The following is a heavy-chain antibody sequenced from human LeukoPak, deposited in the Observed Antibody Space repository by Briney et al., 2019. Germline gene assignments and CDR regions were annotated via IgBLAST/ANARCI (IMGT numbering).Heavy chain of an antibody. Sequence: PSETLSLTCAVSGYSISSGYYWGWIRQPPGKGLEWIGSIYHSGSTYYSPSLKSRVTISVDTSKNQFSLKLSSVTAADTAVYYCARGPITMVRGVLPALYWFDPWGQGTLVTASS. V-gene: IGHV4-38-2*01. CDR2: IYHSGST. D-gene: IGHD3-10*01. J-gene: IGHJ5*02. CDR3: ARGPITMVRGVLPALYWFDP. CDR1: GYSISSGYY.